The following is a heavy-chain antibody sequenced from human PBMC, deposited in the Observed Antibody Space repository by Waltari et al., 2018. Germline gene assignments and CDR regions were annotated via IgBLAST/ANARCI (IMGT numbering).Heavy chain of an antibody. CDR1: GFTFSSYW. Sequence: EVQLVESGGGLVQPGGSLRLSCAASGFTFSSYWMSWVRQAPGKGLEWVANIKQDGSEKYYVDSVKGRFTISRDNAKNSLYLQMNSLRAEDTAVYYCARAAMAHYYYYYYMDVWGKGTTVTVSS. CDR2: IKQDGSEK. D-gene: IGHD2-2*01. J-gene: IGHJ6*03. V-gene: IGHV3-7*03. CDR3: ARAAMAHYYYYYYMDV.